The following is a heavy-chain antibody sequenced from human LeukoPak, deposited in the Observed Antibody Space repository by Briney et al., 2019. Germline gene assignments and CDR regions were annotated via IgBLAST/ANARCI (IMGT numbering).Heavy chain of an antibody. CDR3: ARGRGTTSSNFDC. D-gene: IGHD2-2*01. J-gene: IGHJ4*02. CDR1: GYTFTGYY. CDR2: INPNNGGT. V-gene: IGHV1-2*02. Sequence: ASVKVSCKASGYTFTGYYMHWVRQAPGQGLEWMGWINPNNGGTNYAQKFQGRVTMTRDTSISTAYMELSRLTSDDTAVYYCARGRGTTSSNFDCWGQGTLVTVSS.